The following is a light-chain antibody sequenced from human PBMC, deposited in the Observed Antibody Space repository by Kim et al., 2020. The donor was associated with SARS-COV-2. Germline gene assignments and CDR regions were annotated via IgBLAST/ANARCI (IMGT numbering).Light chain of an antibody. CDR2: AAS. J-gene: IGKJ4*01. CDR3: QQTYSPLLT. CDR1: QSINTY. V-gene: IGKV1-39*01. Sequence: ASIRDRVTITCRASQSINTYLNWYQQKPGKAPQLLIYAASNLHTGVPSRFSGSGAGTEFSLTISSLPSEDVASYFCQQTYSPLLTFGGGTKVDIK.